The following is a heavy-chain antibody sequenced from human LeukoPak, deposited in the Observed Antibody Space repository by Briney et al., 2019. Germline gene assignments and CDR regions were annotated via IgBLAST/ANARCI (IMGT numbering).Heavy chain of an antibody. Sequence: PSETLSLTCTVSGGSFSSYYWNWIRQPAGKGLEWIGRMHTSGSTNHNPSLKSRVTTSVDTSKNQFSLKLTSVTAADTAVYYCARDGGSGWYDYWGQGILVTVSS. CDR3: ARDGGSGWYDY. CDR2: MHTSGST. V-gene: IGHV4-4*07. J-gene: IGHJ4*02. CDR1: GGSFSSYY. D-gene: IGHD6-19*01.